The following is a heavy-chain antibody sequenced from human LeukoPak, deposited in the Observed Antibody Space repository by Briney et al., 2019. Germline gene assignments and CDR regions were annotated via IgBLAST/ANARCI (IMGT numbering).Heavy chain of an antibody. CDR1: GGSFSGYY. CDR2: INHSGST. D-gene: IGHD1-26*01. CDR3: ARHPWSGSYWGVFDY. V-gene: IGHV4-34*01. Sequence: SETLSLTCAVYGGSFSGYYWSWIRQPPGKGLEWIGEINHSGSTNYNPSLKSRVTISVDTSKNQFSLKLSSVTAADTAVYYCARHPWSGSYWGVFDYWGQGTLVTVSS. J-gene: IGHJ4*02.